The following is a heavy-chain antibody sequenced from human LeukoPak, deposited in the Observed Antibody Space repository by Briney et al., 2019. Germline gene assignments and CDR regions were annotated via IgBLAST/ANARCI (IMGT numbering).Heavy chain of an antibody. D-gene: IGHD3-10*01. CDR1: GFTFSSYW. CDR3: ARAGPFGESYFDY. CDR2: IKQDGSEK. J-gene: IGHJ4*02. V-gene: IGHV3-7*01. Sequence: GGSLRLSCAASGFTFSSYWMSWVRQAPGKGLEWVANIKQDGSEKYYVDSVKDRFTISRDNAKNSLYLQMNSLRAEDTAVYYCARAGPFGESYFDYWGQGTLVTVSS.